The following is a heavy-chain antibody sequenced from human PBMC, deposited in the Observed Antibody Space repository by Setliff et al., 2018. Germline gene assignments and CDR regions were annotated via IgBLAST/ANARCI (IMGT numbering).Heavy chain of an antibody. CDR2: FHTGGST. V-gene: IGHV4-61*09. J-gene: IGHJ5*02. CDR1: GDSISSGSYY. D-gene: IGHD3-3*01. CDR3: ARAGPTVTFFRVLVISWWDP. Sequence: SETLSLTCTVSGDSISSGSYYWTWIRQPAGKGLEWIGHFHTGGSTTYNRSLRSRVSISVDTSKNQFSLKLSSVTAADTARSYCARAGPTVTFFRVLVISWWDPWGQGSLVTVSS.